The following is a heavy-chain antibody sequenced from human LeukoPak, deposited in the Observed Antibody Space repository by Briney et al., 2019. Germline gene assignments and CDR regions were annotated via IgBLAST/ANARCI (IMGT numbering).Heavy chain of an antibody. CDR2: IYYSGST. J-gene: IGHJ4*02. D-gene: IGHD4-11*01. CDR3: ARVRGNYFPDY. Sequence: SETLSLTCTVSGGSISSHYWSWIRQPPGKGLEWIGYIYYSGSTNYNPSLKSRLTISVDTSKNQFSLKLSSVTAADTAVYYCARVRGNYFPDYWGQGTLVTVSS. V-gene: IGHV4-59*11. CDR1: GGSISSHY.